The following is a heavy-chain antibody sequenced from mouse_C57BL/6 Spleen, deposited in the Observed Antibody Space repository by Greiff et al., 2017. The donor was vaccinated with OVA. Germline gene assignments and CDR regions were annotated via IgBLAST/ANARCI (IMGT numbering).Heavy chain of an antibody. Sequence: VQLQQSGAELMKPGASVKLSCKATGYTFTGYWIEWVKQRPGHGLEWIGEILPGSGSTNYNEKFKSKATLTVDKSSSTAYMQLSSLTSEDSAVYDCAREGNAYYSNYRAYWGQGTLVTVAA. J-gene: IGHJ3*01. V-gene: IGHV1-9*01. D-gene: IGHD2-5*01. CDR3: AREGNAYYSNYRAY. CDR2: ILPGSGST. CDR1: GYTFTGYW.